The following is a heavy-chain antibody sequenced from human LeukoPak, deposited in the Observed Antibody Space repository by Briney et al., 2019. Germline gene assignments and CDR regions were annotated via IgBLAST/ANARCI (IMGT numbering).Heavy chain of an antibody. CDR1: GFTFGAYT. Sequence: GGSLRLSCVASGFTFGAYTMNWVRQAPGRGLEWVSSISSTSTYIHYADSVKGRFTISRDNSKNTLYLQMNSLRAEDTAVYYCAKKGENYYDSSGYYLKYNWFDPWGQGTLVTVSS. J-gene: IGHJ5*02. CDR2: ISSTSTYI. CDR3: AKKGENYYDSSGYYLKYNWFDP. D-gene: IGHD3-22*01. V-gene: IGHV3-21*04.